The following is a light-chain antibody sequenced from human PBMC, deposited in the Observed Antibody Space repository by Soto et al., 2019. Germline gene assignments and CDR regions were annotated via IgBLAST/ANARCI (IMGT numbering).Light chain of an antibody. J-gene: IGLJ2*01. CDR1: SSDVGGYNY. V-gene: IGLV2-14*01. CDR3: SSYTRSTTVV. CDR2: DVS. Sequence: QSALTQPASVSGSPGQSITISCTGTSSDVGGYNYVSWYQQHPGKAPELLIYDVSNRPSGVSNRFSGSNSGNTAARPISGLQAEDEADYYCSSYTRSTTVVFGGGTKLTVL.